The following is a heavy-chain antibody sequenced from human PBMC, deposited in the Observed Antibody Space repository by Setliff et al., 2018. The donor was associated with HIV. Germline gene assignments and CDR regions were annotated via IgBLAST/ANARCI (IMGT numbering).Heavy chain of an antibody. CDR2: INSDGTST. D-gene: IGHD6-19*01. CDR3: ARAVHSGWYYFDY. Sequence: GGSLRLSCAASGFTFSPYWMHWVRQAPGKGLVWVSRINSDGTSTTYADSVKGRFTISRDNAKNSLYLQMNSLRAEDTAVYYCARAVHSGWYYFDYWGQGTLVTVSS. V-gene: IGHV3-74*03. J-gene: IGHJ4*02. CDR1: GFTFSPYW.